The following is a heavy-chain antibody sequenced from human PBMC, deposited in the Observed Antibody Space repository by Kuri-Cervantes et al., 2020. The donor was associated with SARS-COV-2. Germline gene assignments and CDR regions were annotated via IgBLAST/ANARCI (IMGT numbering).Heavy chain of an antibody. CDR2: ISSSGSTI. V-gene: IGHV3-48*03. Sequence: LSLTCAASGFTFSSYEMNWVRQAPGKGLEWVSYISSSGSTIYYADSVKGRFTISRDNAKNSLYLQMNSLRAEDTAVYYCARDHGDYYFDYWGQGTLVTVSS. CDR1: GFTFSSYE. J-gene: IGHJ4*02. CDR3: ARDHGDYYFDY. D-gene: IGHD4-17*01.